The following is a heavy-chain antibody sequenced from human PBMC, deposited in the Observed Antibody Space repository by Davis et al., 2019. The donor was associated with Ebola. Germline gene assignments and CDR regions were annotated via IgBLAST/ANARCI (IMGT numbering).Heavy chain of an antibody. CDR3: ARVNSAGWRGWFDP. Sequence: PSETLSLTCTVSGGSISSYYWSWIRQPPGKGLEWIGYIYYSGSTNYNPSLKSRVTISVDTSKNQFSLKLSSVTAADTAVYYCARVNSAGWRGWFDPWGQGTLVTVSS. CDR2: IYYSGST. CDR1: GGSISSYY. D-gene: IGHD3-3*01. V-gene: IGHV4-59*01. J-gene: IGHJ5*02.